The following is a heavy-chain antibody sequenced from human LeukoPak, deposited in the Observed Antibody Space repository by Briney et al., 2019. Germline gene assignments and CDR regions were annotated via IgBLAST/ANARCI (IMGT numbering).Heavy chain of an antibody. CDR1: GGSFSGYY. CDR3: ASSYDILTGYGY. D-gene: IGHD3-9*01. J-gene: IGHJ4*02. CDR2: INHRGST. V-gene: IGHV4-34*01. Sequence: SETLSLTCAVYGGSFSGYYWGWIRQPPGKGLEWIGEINHRGSTNYNTSLKSRVTISVDTSKNQLSLNVNSVTAADTAVYYCASSYDILTGYGYWGQGTLVTVSS.